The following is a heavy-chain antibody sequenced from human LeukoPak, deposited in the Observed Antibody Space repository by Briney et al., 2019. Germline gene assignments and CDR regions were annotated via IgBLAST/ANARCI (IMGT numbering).Heavy chain of an antibody. V-gene: IGHV4-39*01. Sequence: SETLSLTCTVSGGSISSSSYYWGWIRQPPGKGLEWIGSIYYSGSTHYNPSLKSRVTISVDTSKNQFSLKLSSVTAADTAVYYCARPTSTVTFDYWGQGTLVTVSS. CDR1: GGSISSSSYY. CDR3: ARPTSTVTFDY. D-gene: IGHD4-17*01. J-gene: IGHJ4*02. CDR2: IYYSGST.